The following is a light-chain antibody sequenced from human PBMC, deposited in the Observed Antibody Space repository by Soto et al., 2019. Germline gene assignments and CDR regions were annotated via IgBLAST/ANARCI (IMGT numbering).Light chain of an antibody. J-gene: IGLJ2*01. CDR2: EVS. CDR1: SSDVGGYNY. V-gene: IGLV2-14*01. Sequence: QSVLTQPASVSGSPGQSITISCTGTSSDVGGYNYVSWYQQHPGKAPKLMIYEVSNRPSGVSTRFSGSKSGNTASLTISGLQAEDEADYYCSSYTSSSTRHVVFGGGTKLTVL. CDR3: SSYTSSSTRHVV.